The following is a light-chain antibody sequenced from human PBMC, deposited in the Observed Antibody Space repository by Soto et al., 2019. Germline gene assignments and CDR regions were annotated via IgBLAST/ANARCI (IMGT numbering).Light chain of an antibody. CDR1: SSDVGGYNY. Sequence: QSALTQPPSASGSPGQSVTISCTGTSSDVGGYNYVSWYQQHPGKVPKLMIYDVTKRPSGVPDRFSGSKSGNTASLTVSGLQAEDEADYYCSSYAGGNNFHVIFGGGTKVTVL. CDR2: DVT. CDR3: SSYAGGNNFHVI. V-gene: IGLV2-8*01. J-gene: IGLJ2*01.